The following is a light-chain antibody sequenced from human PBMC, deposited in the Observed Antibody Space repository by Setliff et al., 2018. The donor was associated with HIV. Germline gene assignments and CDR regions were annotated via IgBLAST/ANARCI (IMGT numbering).Light chain of an antibody. CDR2: EVS. Sequence: ALAQPASVSGSPGQSITISCTGTSSDVGNYNLVSWYQHHPGKAPKLMIFEVSKRPSGVSNRFSGSKSGNTASLTISGLQAEDEADYYCCSYAGSNTYVVFGGGTKVTVL. CDR3: CSYAGSNTYVV. V-gene: IGLV2-23*02. J-gene: IGLJ2*01. CDR1: SSDVGNYNL.